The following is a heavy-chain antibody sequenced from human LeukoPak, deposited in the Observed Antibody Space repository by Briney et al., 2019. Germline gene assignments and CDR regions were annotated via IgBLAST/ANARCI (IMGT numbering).Heavy chain of an antibody. D-gene: IGHD7-27*01. V-gene: IGHV3-74*01. CDR3: TGLDY. J-gene: IGHJ4*02. CDR1: GFPFSIYW. Sequence: PGGSLTLSCAASGFPFSIYWMHWLRQAPGKGLVCVSRINSDGSSKSYADSVKGRFTISRDNAKNTLYLQMNSLRAEDTAVYYCTGLDYWGQGTLVTVSS. CDR2: INSDGSSK.